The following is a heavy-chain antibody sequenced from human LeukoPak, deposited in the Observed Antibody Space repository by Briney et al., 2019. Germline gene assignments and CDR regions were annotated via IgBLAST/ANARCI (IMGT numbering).Heavy chain of an antibody. Sequence: SETLSLTCAVYGGSFSGYYWRWIRQPPGKGLEWSGEINHSGSTNYNPSLKSRVTISVDTSKNQFSLKLSSVTAADTAVYYCARVRVYYDYVWGSTSPRYYYYYGMDVWGKGITVTVSS. V-gene: IGHV4-34*01. J-gene: IGHJ6*04. D-gene: IGHD3-16*01. CDR2: INHSGST. CDR1: GGSFSGYY. CDR3: ARVRVYYDYVWGSTSPRYYYYYGMDV.